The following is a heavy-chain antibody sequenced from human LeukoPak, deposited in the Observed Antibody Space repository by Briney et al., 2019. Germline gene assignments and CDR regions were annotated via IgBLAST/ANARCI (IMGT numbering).Heavy chain of an antibody. Sequence: PGGSLRLSCAASGFMFDDYGMSWVRQAPGKGLEWVSGINWNGGSTFYADSVKGRFTISRDNAKNSLYLQMNSLRDEDTALYYCARDWGQRQLSYMDVWGKGTTVTVSS. J-gene: IGHJ6*03. V-gene: IGHV3-20*04. D-gene: IGHD3-16*01. CDR3: ARDWGQRQLSYMDV. CDR1: GFMFDDYG. CDR2: INWNGGST.